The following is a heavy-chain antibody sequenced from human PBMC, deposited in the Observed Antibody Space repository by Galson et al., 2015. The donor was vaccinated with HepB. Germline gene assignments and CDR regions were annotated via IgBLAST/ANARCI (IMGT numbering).Heavy chain of an antibody. CDR2: VNSDGSST. D-gene: IGHD3-10*01. J-gene: IGHJ6*02. Sequence: SLRLSCAASGFTFSTYWIHWVRQAPGKGLVWVSRVNSDGSSTTYADFVKGRFTISRDNAKNTLYLQMNSLRAEDTAVYYCARGQLLWFDSDNYGMDVWGQGTTVTVSS. V-gene: IGHV3-74*01. CDR1: GFTFSTYW. CDR3: ARGQLLWFDSDNYGMDV.